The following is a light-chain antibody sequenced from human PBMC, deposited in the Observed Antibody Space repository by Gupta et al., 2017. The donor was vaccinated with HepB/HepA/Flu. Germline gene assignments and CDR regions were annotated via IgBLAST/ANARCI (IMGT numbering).Light chain of an antibody. V-gene: IGKV2-28*01. CDR2: LGS. CDR3: MQDLQSPS. CDR1: QSLLHSNVYNY. J-gene: IGKJ4*01. Sequence: DIVMTQSPLSLPVTPGEPASISCRSSQSLLHSNVYNYLDWYLQKPGQSPQLLIYLGSNRASGVTDRFSGSGEGTDFTLKSSRGEDEDGGGYYCMQDLQSPSFGGGTKVEIK.